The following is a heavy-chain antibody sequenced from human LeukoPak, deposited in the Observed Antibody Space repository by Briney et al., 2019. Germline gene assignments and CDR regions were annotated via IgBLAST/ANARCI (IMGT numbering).Heavy chain of an antibody. CDR3: ARDGTAAGLYFDL. CDR2: IRQDGSEK. CDR1: GFTFTDYW. J-gene: IGHJ4*01. Sequence: PVGSLRLSCAVSGFTFTDYWMNWVRQAPGKGLEWLASIRQDGSEKTYVDSVKGRFTISRDNAKNSLSLQVNSLTVEYTAVYYCARDGTAAGLYFDLWGQGTLVTVSS. D-gene: IGHD6-13*01. V-gene: IGHV3-7*01.